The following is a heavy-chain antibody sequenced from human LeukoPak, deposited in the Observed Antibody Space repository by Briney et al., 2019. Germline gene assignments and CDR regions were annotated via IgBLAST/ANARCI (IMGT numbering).Heavy chain of an antibody. V-gene: IGHV4-31*03. CDR1: GGSISSGGYY. CDR3: ARQGYSRSVDY. D-gene: IGHD6-6*01. CDR2: IYYSGST. J-gene: IGHJ4*02. Sequence: PSETLSLTCTVSGGSISSGGYYWSWIRQHPGKGLEWIGYIYYSGSTYYNPSLKSRVTISVDTSKNQFSLKLSSVTAADTAVYYCARQGYSRSVDYWGQGTLVTVSS.